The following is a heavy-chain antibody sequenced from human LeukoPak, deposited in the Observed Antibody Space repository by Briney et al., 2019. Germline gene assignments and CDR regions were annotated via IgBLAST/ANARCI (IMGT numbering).Heavy chain of an antibody. D-gene: IGHD2-15*01. CDR3: ARWYCGGGSCYSYFYGRDV. J-gene: IGHJ6*02. CDR1: GYTFTSYG. Sequence: GASVKVSCKASGYTFTSYGISWVRQAPGQGLEWMGWISAYNGNTKYVQKLQGRVTLTTDSSTSTAYMELRSLTSDDTAVYYCARWYCGGGSCYSYFYGRDVWGQGTRDSVSS. CDR2: ISAYNGNT. V-gene: IGHV1-18*01.